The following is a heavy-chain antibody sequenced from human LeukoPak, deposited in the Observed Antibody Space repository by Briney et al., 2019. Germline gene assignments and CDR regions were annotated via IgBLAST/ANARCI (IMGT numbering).Heavy chain of an antibody. V-gene: IGHV3-15*01. D-gene: IGHD6-13*01. CDR2: IKSKTDGGTT. Sequence: WIRQPPGKGLEWVGRIKSKTDGGTTDYAAPVKGRFTISRDDSKNTLYLQMNSLKTEDAAVYYCTTVSAAGQLDYWGQGTLVTVSS. CDR3: TTVSAAGQLDY. J-gene: IGHJ4*02.